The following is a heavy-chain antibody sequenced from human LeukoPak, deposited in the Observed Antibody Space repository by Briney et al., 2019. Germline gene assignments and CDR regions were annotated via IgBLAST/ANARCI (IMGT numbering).Heavy chain of an antibody. Sequence: GGSLRLSCIVSSFTFKTFAMSWVRQAPGKGLEWVAGISGSGDTTYYAEPVKGRFTISRDNSKNMLYLQMRSLRAEDTAIYYCAKDYSSSFWRQGTLVTVSS. D-gene: IGHD6-19*01. J-gene: IGHJ4*02. V-gene: IGHV3-23*01. CDR2: ISGSGDTT. CDR1: SFTFKTFA. CDR3: AKDYSSSF.